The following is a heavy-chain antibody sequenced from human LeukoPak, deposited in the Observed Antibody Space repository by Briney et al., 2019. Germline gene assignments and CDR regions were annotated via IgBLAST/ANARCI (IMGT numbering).Heavy chain of an antibody. CDR1: GFTFSSYA. V-gene: IGHV3-30-3*01. CDR3: AKGDYYNYYMDV. J-gene: IGHJ6*03. Sequence: PGRSLRLSCAASGFTFSSYAMHWVRQAPGKGLEWVAVISYDGSNKYYADSVKGRFTISRDNSKNTLYLQMNSLRAEDTAVYYCAKGDYYNYYMDVWGKGTTVTVSS. CDR2: ISYDGSNK.